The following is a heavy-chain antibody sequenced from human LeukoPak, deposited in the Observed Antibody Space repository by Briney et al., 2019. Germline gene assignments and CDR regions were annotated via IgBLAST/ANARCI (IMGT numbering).Heavy chain of an antibody. CDR3: AKVRDNWNYVQDY. V-gene: IGHV3-30*02. D-gene: IGHD1-7*01. CDR1: GFNFRSFG. J-gene: IGHJ4*02. Sequence: SGGSLRLSCAASGFNFRSFGMHWVRQAPGKGLEWVAFIRYDGSNKYYADSVKGRFTISRDNSKNTLYLQMNSLRAEDTAVYYCAKVRDNWNYVQDYWGQGTLVTVSS. CDR2: IRYDGSNK.